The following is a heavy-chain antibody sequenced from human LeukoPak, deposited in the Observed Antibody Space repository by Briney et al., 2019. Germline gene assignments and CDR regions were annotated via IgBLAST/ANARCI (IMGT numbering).Heavy chain of an antibody. CDR1: GGSISGSSFY. J-gene: IGHJ4*02. CDR2: IFHSGTT. V-gene: IGHV4-39*01. Sequence: SGTPSLTCTVTGGSISGSSFYWGWIRQPPGKGLEWIASIFHSGTTYYNPSLESRVTIAVDTSKNQFSLRLTSVTAADTAVYYCARLTDSWGQGTLVTVSS. CDR3: ARLTDS.